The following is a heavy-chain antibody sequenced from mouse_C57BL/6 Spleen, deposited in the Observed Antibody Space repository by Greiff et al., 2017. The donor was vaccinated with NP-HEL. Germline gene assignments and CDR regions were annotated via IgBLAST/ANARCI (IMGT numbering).Heavy chain of an antibody. D-gene: IGHD1-1*01. Sequence: EVQLQQSGPELVKPGASVKISCKASGYTFTDYYMNWVKQSHGKSLEWIGDINPNNGGTSYNQKFKGKATLTVDKSSSTAYMQLRSLTSKDYAVKYCAGTTVAYYAMDDWGKGTSVTVST. CDR2: INPNNGGT. V-gene: IGHV1-26*01. CDR1: GYTFTDYY. J-gene: IGHJ4*01. CDR3: AGTTVAYYAMDD.